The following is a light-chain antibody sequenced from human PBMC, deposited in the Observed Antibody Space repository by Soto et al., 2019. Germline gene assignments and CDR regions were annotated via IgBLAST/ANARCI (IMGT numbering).Light chain of an antibody. CDR2: KAS. CDR3: MQGTHWPWT. CDR1: QSHAHSDGNTY. V-gene: IGKV2-30*02. Sequence: DVEMTQPPLFLPVTLGQPASISCTPSQSHAHSDGNTYLNWFQQRPRQSPRRLIYKASNRDSGVPDRFSGSGSGTDFTLKISRVEAEDVAVYYCMQGTHWPWTFGRGTKGDIK. J-gene: IGKJ1*01.